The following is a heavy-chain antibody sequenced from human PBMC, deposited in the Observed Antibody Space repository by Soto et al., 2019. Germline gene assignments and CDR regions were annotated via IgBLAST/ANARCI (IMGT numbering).Heavy chain of an antibody. CDR1: GFTFSSYA. V-gene: IGHV3-23*01. CDR3: AKEAVCGWYSFDN. J-gene: IGHJ4*02. CDR2: ISGSGGST. D-gene: IGHD6-19*01. Sequence: EVQLLESGGGLLQPGGSLRLSCAASGFTFSSYAMSWVRQAPGKGLEWVSTISGSGGSTYYADSLKGRFTISRDNSKNALMQQRSSKRDEDTAVYYGAKEAVCGWYSFDNWGPGTLVTVSS.